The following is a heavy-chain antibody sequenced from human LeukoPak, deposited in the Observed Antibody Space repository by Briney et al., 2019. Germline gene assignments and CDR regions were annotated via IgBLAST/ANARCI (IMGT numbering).Heavy chain of an antibody. CDR2: IIPIFGTA. D-gene: IGHD6-6*01. Sequence: ASVKLSCKASGGTFSSYAISWVRQAPGQGLEWMAGIIPIFGTANYAQKFQGRVTITTDESTSTAYMELNSLRSEDTAVYYCASFGQLDPYYFDYWGQGTLVTVSS. J-gene: IGHJ4*02. CDR1: GGTFSSYA. V-gene: IGHV1-69*05. CDR3: ASFGQLDPYYFDY.